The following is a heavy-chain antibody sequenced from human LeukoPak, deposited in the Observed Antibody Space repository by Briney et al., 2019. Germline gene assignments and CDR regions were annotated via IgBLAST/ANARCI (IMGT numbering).Heavy chain of an antibody. CDR3: ARAYQRLGELSLPDY. CDR1: GYTFTNYA. Sequence: GASVKVSCKASGYTFTNYAMNWVRQAPGQGLEWMGWIHPSTGNPTYAQGFTGRFVFSLDTSVSTTYLQISSLKAEDTAMYYCARAYQRLGELSLPDYWGQGTLVTVSS. D-gene: IGHD3-16*02. V-gene: IGHV7-4-1*02. CDR2: IHPSTGNP. J-gene: IGHJ4*02.